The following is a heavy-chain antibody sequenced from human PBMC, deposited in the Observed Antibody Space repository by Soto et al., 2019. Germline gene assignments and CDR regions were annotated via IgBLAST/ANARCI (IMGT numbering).Heavy chain of an antibody. D-gene: IGHD4-17*01. Sequence: QVQLQESGPGLVKPSETLSLTCTVSGGSIVSYYWSWIRQPPGKGLEWIGRIYYRGTTPYNPSLQTRLTISVDTSKNQSPLRLSSLPAADTAVYYCARQNGDFAYYFYGVDVWGQGTTVTVS. J-gene: IGHJ6*02. V-gene: IGHV4-59*01. CDR2: IYYRGTT. CDR3: ARQNGDFAYYFYGVDV. CDR1: GGSIVSYY.